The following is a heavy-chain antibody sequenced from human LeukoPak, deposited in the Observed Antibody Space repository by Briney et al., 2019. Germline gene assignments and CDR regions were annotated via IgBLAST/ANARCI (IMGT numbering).Heavy chain of an antibody. CDR1: GGSISSSSYY. D-gene: IGHD4-23*01. J-gene: IGHJ4*02. CDR2: IYYSGST. V-gene: IGHV4-39*07. Sequence: SETLSLTYTVSGGSISSSSYYWGWIRQPPGKGLEWIGSIYYSGSTNYNPSLKSRVTISVDTSKNQFSLKLSSVTAADTAVYYCARDYGGNSGYGNYWGQGTLVTVSS. CDR3: ARDYGGNSGYGNY.